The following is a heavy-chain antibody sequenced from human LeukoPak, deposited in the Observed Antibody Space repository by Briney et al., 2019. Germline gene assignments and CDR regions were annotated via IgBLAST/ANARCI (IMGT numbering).Heavy chain of an antibody. J-gene: IGHJ4*02. V-gene: IGHV4-30-4*01. D-gene: IGHD4-4*01. CDR2: IYYSGST. CDR1: GGSISSGDYY. Sequence: TTSQTLSLTCTVSGGSISSGDYYWSWIRQPPGKGLEWIGYIYYSGSTYYNPSLKSRVTISVDTSKNQFSLKLSSVTAADTAVYYCAGQPDDYMASVYWGQGTLVTVSS. CDR3: AGQPDDYMASVY.